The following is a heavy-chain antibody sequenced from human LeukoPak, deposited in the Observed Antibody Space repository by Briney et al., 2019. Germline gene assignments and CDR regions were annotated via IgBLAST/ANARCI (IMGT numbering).Heavy chain of an antibody. CDR2: IYTSGST. Sequence: SETLSLTCTVSGGSISSYYWSWIRQPAGKGLEWIGRIYTSGSTNYNPSLKSRVTMSVDTSKNQFSLKLSSVTAADTAVYYCARRHYYNGRAYYFLDYWGQGTLVTVSS. CDR1: GGSISSYY. CDR3: ARRHYYNGRAYYFLDY. J-gene: IGHJ4*02. V-gene: IGHV4-4*07. D-gene: IGHD3-22*01.